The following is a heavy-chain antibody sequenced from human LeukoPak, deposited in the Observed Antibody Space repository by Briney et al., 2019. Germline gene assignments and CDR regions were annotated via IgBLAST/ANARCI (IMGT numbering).Heavy chain of an antibody. CDR3: ASDPNNSGSGSFAYY. V-gene: IGHV3-53*01. J-gene: IGHJ4*02. CDR1: GFTVTSVY. D-gene: IGHD3-10*01. CDR2: IYSGGAI. Sequence: GGSPRLSCAASGFTVTSVYMSWVRQAPGKGLEWVSLIYSGGAIFYADSVKGRFTISRDNSNNMLYLQMNSLRVEDTAVYYCASDPNNSGSGSFAYYWGQGTLVTVSS.